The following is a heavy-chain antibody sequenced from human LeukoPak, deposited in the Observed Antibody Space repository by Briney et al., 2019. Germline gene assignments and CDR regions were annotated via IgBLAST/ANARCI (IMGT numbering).Heavy chain of an antibody. J-gene: IGHJ3*02. CDR3: ARGSVYYDFWSGYYGGDAFDI. D-gene: IGHD3-3*01. Sequence: SETLSPTCAVYGGSFSGYYWSWIRQPPGKGLEWIGEINHSGSTNYNPSLKSRVTISVDTSKNQFSLKLSSVTAADTAVYYCARGSVYYDFWSGYYGGDAFDIWGQGTMVTVSS. V-gene: IGHV4-34*01. CDR2: INHSGST. CDR1: GGSFSGYY.